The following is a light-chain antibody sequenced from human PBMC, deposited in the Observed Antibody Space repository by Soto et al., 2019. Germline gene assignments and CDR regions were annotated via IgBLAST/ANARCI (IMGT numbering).Light chain of an antibody. CDR1: SGHSNYA. Sequence: QLVLTQSPSASASLGDSVKLTCTLSSGHSNYAIAWHQQQSETGPRYLMKLNSDGSHSKGDGIPDRFSGSSSGAERYLTISSLQSEDEADYYCQTWGSGIVVFGGGTKLTVL. CDR2: LNSDGSH. V-gene: IGLV4-69*01. J-gene: IGLJ2*01. CDR3: QTWGSGIVV.